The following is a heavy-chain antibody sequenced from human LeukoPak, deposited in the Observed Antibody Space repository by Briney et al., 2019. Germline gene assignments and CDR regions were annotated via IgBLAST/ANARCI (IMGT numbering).Heavy chain of an antibody. CDR2: ISNSGGST. CDR3: AKYRGNVFDY. CDR1: GFTFGSYS. J-gene: IGHJ4*02. Sequence: GGSLRLSCGASGFTFGSYSMTWVRQAPGRGLEWVSSISNSGGSTYYADSVKGRSTISRDNSKNTLYLQMNSLGAEDSAVYYCAKYRGNVFDYWGQGTLVTVSS. D-gene: IGHD3-10*01. V-gene: IGHV3-23*01.